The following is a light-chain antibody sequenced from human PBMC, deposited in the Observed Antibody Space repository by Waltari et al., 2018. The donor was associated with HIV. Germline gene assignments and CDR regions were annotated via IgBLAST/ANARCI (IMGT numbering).Light chain of an antibody. J-gene: IGLJ3*02. CDR3: MIWHTNTWV. Sequence: QTVLTQPSSLSASPGASASLTCTLRSGINVDTFRVYWYQQKPGTPPQYLLRYNSDSDTQRGSGAARRFSGSKDTSANAAILLSSGLQSEDEADYYCMIWHTNTWVFGGGTKLTVL. CDR1: SGINVDTFR. V-gene: IGLV5-45*03. CDR2: YNSDSDT.